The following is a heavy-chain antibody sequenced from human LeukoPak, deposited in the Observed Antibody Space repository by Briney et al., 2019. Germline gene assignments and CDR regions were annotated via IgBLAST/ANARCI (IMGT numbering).Heavy chain of an antibody. CDR1: GYTFTSYY. CDR3: AKGHVLLWLGESSYFDY. J-gene: IGHJ4*02. CDR2: INPSGGST. V-gene: IGHV1-46*01. D-gene: IGHD3-10*01. Sequence: ASVKVSCKASGYTFTSYYMHWVRQAPGQGLEWMGIINPSGGSTSYAQKFQGRVTMTRDTSTSTVYMELSSLRAEDTAVYYCAKGHVLLWLGESSYFDYWGQGTLVTVSS.